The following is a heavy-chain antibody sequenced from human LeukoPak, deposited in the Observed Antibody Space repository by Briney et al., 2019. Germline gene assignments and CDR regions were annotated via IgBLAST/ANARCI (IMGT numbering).Heavy chain of an antibody. CDR1: GFTFSSYE. CDR3: ARDALWFGSPGWFDP. V-gene: IGHV3-48*03. J-gene: IGHJ5*02. Sequence: GGSLRLSCAASGFTFSSYEMNWVRQAPGKGLEWVSYISSSGSTIYYADSVKGRFTISRGNAKNSLYLQMNSLRAEDTAVYYCARDALWFGSPGWFDPWGQGTLVTVSS. CDR2: ISSSGSTI. D-gene: IGHD3-10*01.